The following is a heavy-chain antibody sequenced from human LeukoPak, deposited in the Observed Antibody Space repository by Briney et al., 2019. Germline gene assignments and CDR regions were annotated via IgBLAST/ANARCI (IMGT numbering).Heavy chain of an antibody. CDR1: GFTFSSYA. D-gene: IGHD2-8*01. J-gene: IGHJ4*02. CDR3: AKDTSIGKYCTNGVCSPFDY. CDR2: ISDSGDYT. V-gene: IGHV3-23*01. Sequence: PGGSLRLSCAGPGFTFSSYAMSWVRQAPGQGMEWVSVISDSGDYTSYADSVRGRFTISTDNSRNTLYLQMISLRPEDTAVYYCAKDTSIGKYCTNGVCSPFDYWGQGTLVTVSS.